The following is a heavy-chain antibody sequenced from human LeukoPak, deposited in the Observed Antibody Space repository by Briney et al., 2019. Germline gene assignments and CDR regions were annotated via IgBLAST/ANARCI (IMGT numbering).Heavy chain of an antibody. Sequence: GGSLRLSCAASGFTFSSYAMSWVRQAPGKGLEWVSAISGSGGSTYYADSVKGRFTISRDNSKNTLYLQMNSLRAEDTVAFYCAKGYRIAVAVNYFGYWGQGTLVTVSS. D-gene: IGHD6-19*01. V-gene: IGHV3-23*01. J-gene: IGHJ4*02. CDR3: AKGYRIAVAVNYFGY. CDR1: GFTFSSYA. CDR2: ISGSGGST.